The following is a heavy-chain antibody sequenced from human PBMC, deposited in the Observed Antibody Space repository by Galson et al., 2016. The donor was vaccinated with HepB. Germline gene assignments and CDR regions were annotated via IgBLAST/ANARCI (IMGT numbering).Heavy chain of an antibody. J-gene: IGHJ4*02. CDR1: GFTFSSYV. CDR2: ISHDGSVR. CDR3: ATENQLLFQGRFDY. V-gene: IGHV3-74*03. Sequence: SLRLSCAASGFTFSSYVMHWVRQTPGKGLVWVSRISHDGSVRTYADSVKGRFTISRDNAKNTLYLQMNSLRTEDTAVYYCATENQLLFQGRFDYWGQGILVAVSS. D-gene: IGHD2-2*01.